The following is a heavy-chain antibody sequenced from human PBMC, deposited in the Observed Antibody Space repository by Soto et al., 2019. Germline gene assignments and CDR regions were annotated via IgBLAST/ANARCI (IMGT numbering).Heavy chain of an antibody. CDR1: RFTFGGYA. CDR2: ITGNAANT. Sequence: GGSLRLSCSASRFTFGGYAMSWVRQAPGKGLEWVSGITGNAANTVYADSVKGRFTISRGNSKNALYLQLNSLRAEDTAVYFCAKAARDCGGDCYSSYFDSWGQGALVTVSS. J-gene: IGHJ4*02. D-gene: IGHD2-21*02. CDR3: AKAARDCGGDCYSSYFDS. V-gene: IGHV3-23*01.